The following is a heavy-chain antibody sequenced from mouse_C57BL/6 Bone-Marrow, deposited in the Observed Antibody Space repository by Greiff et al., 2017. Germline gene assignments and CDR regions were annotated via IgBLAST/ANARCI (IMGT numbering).Heavy chain of an antibody. Sequence: EVQLVESGGGLVKPGGSLKLSCAASGFTFSDYGMHWVRQAPEKGLEWVAYISSGSSTIYYADTVKGRFTISRDNAKNTLFLQMTSLRSEDTAMYYCARRYPHYAMDYWGQGTSVTVSS. CDR1: GFTFSDYG. D-gene: IGHD1-1*01. CDR3: ARRYPHYAMDY. CDR2: ISSGSSTI. V-gene: IGHV5-17*01. J-gene: IGHJ4*01.